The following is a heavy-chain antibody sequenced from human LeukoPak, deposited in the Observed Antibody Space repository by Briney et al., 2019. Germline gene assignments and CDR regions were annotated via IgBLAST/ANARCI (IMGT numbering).Heavy chain of an antibody. J-gene: IGHJ4*02. Sequence: SETLSLTCTVSGGSISSGGYYWSWIRQHPGKGLEWIGYIYYSGSTYYNPSLKSRVTISVDTSKNQFSLKLSSVTAADTAVYYCATTVSIRSTYYFDYWGQGTLVTVSS. CDR2: IYYSGST. D-gene: IGHD4-17*01. CDR1: GGSISSGGYY. CDR3: ATTVSIRSTYYFDY. V-gene: IGHV4-31*03.